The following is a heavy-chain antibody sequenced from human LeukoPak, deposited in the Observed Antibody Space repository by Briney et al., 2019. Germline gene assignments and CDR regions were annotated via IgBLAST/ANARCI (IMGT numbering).Heavy chain of an antibody. Sequence: ASVKVSCKVSGYTLTELSMHWVRQAPGKGLEWMGGFDPEDGETIYAQKFQGRVTMTEDTSTDTAYMELSSLRSEDTAVYYCATGVRLGVAFDIWGQGTMVTVSS. CDR1: GYTLTELS. D-gene: IGHD5-12*01. V-gene: IGHV1-24*01. CDR2: FDPEDGET. J-gene: IGHJ3*02. CDR3: ATGVRLGVAFDI.